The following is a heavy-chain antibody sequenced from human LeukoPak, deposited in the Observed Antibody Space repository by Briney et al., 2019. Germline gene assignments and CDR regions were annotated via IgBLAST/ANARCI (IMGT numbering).Heavy chain of an antibody. CDR1: GFSFSDYW. V-gene: IGHV3-7*01. D-gene: IGHD6-19*01. CDR3: GRFGYVAGVDL. CDR2: LNPDGTAT. Sequence: PGGSLRLSCAASGFSFSDYWMTWVRQAPGAGLEFVANLNPDGTATYYADPVKGRFTISRDNAKNLVYLQMNSLRAEDTAVYHCGRFGYVAGVDLWGQGTLVTVSS. J-gene: IGHJ4*02.